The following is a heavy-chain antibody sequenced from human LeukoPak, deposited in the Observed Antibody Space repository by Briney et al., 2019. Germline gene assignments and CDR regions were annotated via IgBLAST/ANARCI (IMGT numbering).Heavy chain of an antibody. J-gene: IGHJ4*02. CDR3: ARGRYGDELTY. CDR2: INPNGADT. D-gene: IGHD4-17*01. CDR1: GYTFTGYY. V-gene: IGHV1-2*02. Sequence: ASVKVSCKASGYTFTGYYMHWVRQAPGQRLEWMGWINPNGADTNYAQKFQGRVTMTRDTSISTAYMELSRLRSDDTAVYYCARGRYGDELTYWGQGTLVTVSS.